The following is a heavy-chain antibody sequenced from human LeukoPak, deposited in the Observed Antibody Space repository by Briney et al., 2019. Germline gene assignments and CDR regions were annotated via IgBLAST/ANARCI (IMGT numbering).Heavy chain of an antibody. V-gene: IGHV3-30*02. CDR1: GFTFSGYG. CDR2: VRYDSSNK. J-gene: IGHJ4*02. Sequence: PGGSLRLSCAASGFTFSGYGMHWVRQAPGKGLEWVAFVRYDSSNKYYADSVKGRFTVSRDNSKNMLYLQMNSLRAEDTAVYYCAKAPVTSCRGAFCYPFDYWGQGTLVTVSS. D-gene: IGHD2-15*01. CDR3: AKAPVTSCRGAFCYPFDY.